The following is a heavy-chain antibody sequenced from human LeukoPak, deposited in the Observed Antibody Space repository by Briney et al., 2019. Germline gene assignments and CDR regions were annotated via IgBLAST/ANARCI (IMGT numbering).Heavy chain of an antibody. Sequence: GGSLRLSCGVSGFTFSSYSMCWVRQAPGKGLEWVSFISSSSSYIYYADSVKGRFTISRDNAKNSLYLQMNSLRAEDTAVYYCARGTMFPYYFDYWGKGTLVTVSS. CDR3: ARGTMFPYYFDY. CDR2: ISSSSSYI. J-gene: IGHJ4*02. V-gene: IGHV3-21*01. D-gene: IGHD3-10*02. CDR1: GFTFSSYS.